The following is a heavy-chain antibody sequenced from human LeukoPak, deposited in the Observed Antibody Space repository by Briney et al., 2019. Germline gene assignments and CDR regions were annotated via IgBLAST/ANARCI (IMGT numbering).Heavy chain of an antibody. CDR3: ARSIPTDAFDI. CDR2: IYYSGSS. J-gene: IGHJ3*02. CDR1: GGSINNGGYY. D-gene: IGHD2-21*01. Sequence: SETLSLTCTVSGGSINNGGYYWSWIRQHPGKGLEWIGYIYYSGSSYYNPSLKSRVTISVDKSKNQFSLKLSSVTAADTAVYYCARSIPTDAFDIWGQGTMVTVSS. V-gene: IGHV4-31*03.